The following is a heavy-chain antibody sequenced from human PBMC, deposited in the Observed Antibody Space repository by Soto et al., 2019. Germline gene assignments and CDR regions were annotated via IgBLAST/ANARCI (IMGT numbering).Heavy chain of an antibody. Sequence: SQTLSLTCAISGDSVSSNSATWDWIRQSPSRGLEWLGRTYYRSKWDYDYAASVKGRININPDTSNNQVSLHLDSVTPDDTAEDYWEKQIGNSCLDSGGQGTLVTVPS. D-gene: IGHD4-4*01. J-gene: IGHJ4*02. CDR1: GDSVSSNSAT. CDR2: TYYRSKWDY. V-gene: IGHV6-1*01. CDR3: EKQIGNSCLDS.